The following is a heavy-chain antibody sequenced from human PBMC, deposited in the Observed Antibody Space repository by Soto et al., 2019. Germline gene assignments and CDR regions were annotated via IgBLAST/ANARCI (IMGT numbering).Heavy chain of an antibody. CDR3: ARRGYYDILTGYQKANWFDP. CDR1: GGSISSSSYY. Sequence: QLQLQESGPGLVKPSETLSLTCTVSGGSISSSSYYWGWIRQPPGKGLEWIGSIYYSGSTYYNPSLTSRVTISVDTSKNQFSLKLSSVTAADTAVYYCARRGYYDILTGYQKANWFDPWGQGTLVTVSS. D-gene: IGHD3-9*01. V-gene: IGHV4-39*01. J-gene: IGHJ5*02. CDR2: IYYSGST.